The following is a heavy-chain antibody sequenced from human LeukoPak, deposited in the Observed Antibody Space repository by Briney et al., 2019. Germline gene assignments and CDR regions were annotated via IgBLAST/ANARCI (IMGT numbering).Heavy chain of an antibody. CDR1: GGTFSSYA. CDR3: ARGSSGWYGEYYFDY. CDR2: IIPIFGTA. Sequence: ASVKVSCKASGGTFSSYAISWVRQAPGQGLEWMGGIIPIFGTANYAQKFQGRVTITADKSTSTAYMELSSLRSEDTAVYYCARGSSGWYGEYYFDYWGQGTLVTVSS. J-gene: IGHJ4*02. D-gene: IGHD6-19*01. V-gene: IGHV1-69*06.